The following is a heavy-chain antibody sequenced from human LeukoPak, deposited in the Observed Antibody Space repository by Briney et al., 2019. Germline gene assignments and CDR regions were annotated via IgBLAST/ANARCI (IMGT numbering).Heavy chain of an antibody. CDR1: GFTFSSYS. V-gene: IGHV3-21*01. J-gene: IGHJ5*02. CDR3: ACAVVGAIGAVGYNWFDP. CDR2: ISSGSSYI. D-gene: IGHD1-26*01. Sequence: PGGSLRLSCAASGFTFSSYSMNWVRQAPGKGLEWVSSISSGSSYIYYADSVKGRFTISRDNAKNSLYLQMNSLRAEDTAVYYCACAVVGAIGAVGYNWFDPWGQGTLVTVSS.